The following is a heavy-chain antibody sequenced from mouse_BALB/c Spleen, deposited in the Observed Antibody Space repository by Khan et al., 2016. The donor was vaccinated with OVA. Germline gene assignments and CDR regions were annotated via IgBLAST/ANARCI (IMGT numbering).Heavy chain of an antibody. J-gene: IGHJ3*01. Sequence: EVQLQESGPDLVKPSQSLSLTCTVTGYSITSGYSWHWIRQFPGNKLEWMGYIHYSGSTSYNPSFKSRISITRDTSKNQFFLQLNSVTTEDTATYYCAGGFPTYWGQGTLVTVSA. CDR1: GYSITSGYS. CDR3: AGGFPTY. V-gene: IGHV3-1*02. CDR2: IHYSGST.